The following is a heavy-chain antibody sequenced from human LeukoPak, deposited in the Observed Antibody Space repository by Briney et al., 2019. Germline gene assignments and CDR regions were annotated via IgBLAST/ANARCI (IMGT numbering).Heavy chain of an antibody. V-gene: IGHV3-74*01. D-gene: IGHD6-19*01. CDR1: GFTFSSYW. CDR2: INGDGSST. J-gene: IGHJ4*02. Sequence: PGGPLRLSCTASGFTFSSYWMHWVRQAPGKGRLWVSRINGDGSSTNYADSVKGRFTISRDNAKNTVYLQMNSRRVEDTAVYYCARGGGSSGWYGVDYWGQGTLVTVSS. CDR3: ARGGGSSGWYGVDY.